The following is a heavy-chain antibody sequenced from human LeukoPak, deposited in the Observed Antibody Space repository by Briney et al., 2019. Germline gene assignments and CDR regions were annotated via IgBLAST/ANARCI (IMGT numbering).Heavy chain of an antibody. J-gene: IGHJ5*02. CDR3: ARDLRYNWFDP. CDR2: ISSSSSYI. CDR1: GFTLSSYS. Sequence: GGSLRLSCAASGFTLSSYSMNWVRPAPGKGLEWVSSISSSSSYIYYADSVKGRFTISRDNAKNSLYLQMNSLRAEDTAVYYCARDLRYNWFDPWGQGTLVTVSS. D-gene: IGHD2-15*01. V-gene: IGHV3-21*01.